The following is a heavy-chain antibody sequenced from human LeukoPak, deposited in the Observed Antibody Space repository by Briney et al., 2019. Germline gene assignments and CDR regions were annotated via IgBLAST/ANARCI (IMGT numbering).Heavy chain of an antibody. D-gene: IGHD2-2*02. CDR3: ARQRYCSSTSCYTGAIDP. Sequence: GESLKISCKASGYSFTTYWIGWVRQMPGKGLEWMGIIDPGDSETRYSPSFQGQVTISADKSISAAYLQWSNLKASDSAMYYCARQRYCSSTSCYTGAIDPWGQGTLVTVSS. CDR1: GYSFTTYW. J-gene: IGHJ5*02. CDR2: IDPGDSET. V-gene: IGHV5-51*01.